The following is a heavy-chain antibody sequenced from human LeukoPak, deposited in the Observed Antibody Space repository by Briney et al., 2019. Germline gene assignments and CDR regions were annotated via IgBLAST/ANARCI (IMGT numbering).Heavy chain of an antibody. Sequence: PSETLSLTCSVSGGSINSYYWSWIRQPPGKGLEWIGYIYYSGSTNYNPSLKSRVTISVDTSKNQFSLKLSSVTAADTAVYYCARDIAAAAPYFDYWGQGTLVTVSS. D-gene: IGHD6-13*01. CDR3: ARDIAAAAPYFDY. J-gene: IGHJ4*02. V-gene: IGHV4-59*01. CDR2: IYYSGST. CDR1: GGSINSYY.